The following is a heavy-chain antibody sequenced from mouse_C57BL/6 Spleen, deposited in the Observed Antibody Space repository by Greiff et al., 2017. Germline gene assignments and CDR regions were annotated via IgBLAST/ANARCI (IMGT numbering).Heavy chain of an antibody. Sequence: QQSGAELVRPGASVKLSCTASGFNIKDYYMHWVKQRPEQGLEWIGRIDPEDGDTEYAPKFQGKATMTADTSSNTAYLQLSSLTSEDTAVYYCTTVITTVVPFAYWGQGTLVTVSA. J-gene: IGHJ3*01. CDR1: GFNIKDYY. V-gene: IGHV14-1*01. D-gene: IGHD1-1*01. CDR2: IDPEDGDT. CDR3: TTVITTVVPFAY.